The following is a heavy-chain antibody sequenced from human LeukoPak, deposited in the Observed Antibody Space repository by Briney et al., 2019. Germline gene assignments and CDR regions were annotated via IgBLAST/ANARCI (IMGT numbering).Heavy chain of an antibody. D-gene: IGHD2-15*01. CDR3: ARRNAGWHCDY. Sequence: PGGSLRLSCAASGFTFSSYGMHWVRQAPGKGLEWVAVISYDGSNKYYADSVKGRFTISRDNSKNTLYLQMNSLRAEDTAVYYCARRNAGWHCDYWGQGTLVTVSS. CDR2: ISYDGSNK. V-gene: IGHV3-30*03. J-gene: IGHJ4*02. CDR1: GFTFSSYG.